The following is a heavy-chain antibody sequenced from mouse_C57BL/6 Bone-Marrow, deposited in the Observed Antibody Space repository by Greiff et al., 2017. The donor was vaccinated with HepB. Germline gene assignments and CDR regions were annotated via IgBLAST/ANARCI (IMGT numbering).Heavy chain of an antibody. CDR1: GFTFSSYT. J-gene: IGHJ3*01. Sequence: EVKVEESGGGLVKPGGSLKLSCAASGFTFSSYTMSWVRQTPEKRLEWVATISGGGGNTYYPDSVKGRFTISRDNAKKTLYLQMSSLRSEDTALYYCARPDDGYYGGFAYWGQGTLVTVSA. D-gene: IGHD2-3*01. CDR3: ARPDDGYYGGFAY. CDR2: ISGGGGNT. V-gene: IGHV5-9*01.